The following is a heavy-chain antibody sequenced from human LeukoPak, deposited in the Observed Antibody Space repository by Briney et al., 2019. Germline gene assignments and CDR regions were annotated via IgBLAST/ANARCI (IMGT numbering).Heavy chain of an antibody. V-gene: IGHV3-15*01. J-gene: IGHJ5*02. CDR3: ATDRAWFDP. D-gene: IGHD3-10*01. Sequence: GGSLRLSCAASGITFSTAWMSWFRQAPGKALEWVGRIKSKIGGATADYAAPVKDRFTISRDDSKNTLYLQMNSLKTEDTAVYYCATDRAWFDPWGQGTLVTVSS. CDR2: IKSKIGGATA. CDR1: GITFSTAW.